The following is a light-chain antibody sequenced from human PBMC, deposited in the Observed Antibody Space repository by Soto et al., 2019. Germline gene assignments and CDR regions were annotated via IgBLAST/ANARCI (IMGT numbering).Light chain of an antibody. J-gene: IGLJ1*01. CDR2: DVS. CDR1: SSEVGRYNY. V-gene: IGLV2-14*03. CDR3: NSYTTSSTYV. Sequence: QSALTQPASVSGSPGQSITISCTGTSSEVGRYNYVSWYQHHPGKAPKLIFYDVSNRPSGVSERFSVSKSGYTASLTISGLQAEDEADYYCNSYTTSSTYVFGTGTKVTVL.